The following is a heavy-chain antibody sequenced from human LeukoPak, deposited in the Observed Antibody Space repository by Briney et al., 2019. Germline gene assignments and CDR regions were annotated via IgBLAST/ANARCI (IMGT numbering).Heavy chain of an antibody. CDR3: AGGDVKRGYSYGH. J-gene: IGHJ4*02. D-gene: IGHD5-18*01. CDR2: INHSGST. CDR1: GGAFSGYY. V-gene: IGHV4-34*01. Sequence: SETLSLTCAVYGGAFSGYYWSWIRQPPGKGLEWIGEINHSGSTNYNPSLKSRVTISVDTSKNQFSLKLSSVTAADTAVYYCAGGDVKRGYSYGHWGRGTLVTVSS.